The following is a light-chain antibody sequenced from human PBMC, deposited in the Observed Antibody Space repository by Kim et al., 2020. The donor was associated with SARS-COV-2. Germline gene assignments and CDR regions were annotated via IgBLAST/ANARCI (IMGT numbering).Light chain of an antibody. J-gene: IGLJ2*01. CDR3: SSYGGNNNVV. Sequence: QSALTQPPSASGSPGQSVTISCTGTSSDVGGYNYVSWYQQHPGKAPKLMIYEVSKRPSGVPDRFSGSKSGNTASLTVSGLQAEDEADYYCSSYGGNNNVVFGGGTKATVL. CDR1: SSDVGGYNY. V-gene: IGLV2-8*01. CDR2: EVS.